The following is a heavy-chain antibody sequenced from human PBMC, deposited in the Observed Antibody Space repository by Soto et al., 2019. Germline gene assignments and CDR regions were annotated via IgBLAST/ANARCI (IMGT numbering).Heavy chain of an antibody. V-gene: IGHV1-2*04. CDR3: ARATRYDIYGMDV. CDR2: INPNSGGT. J-gene: IGHJ6*02. CDR1: GYTFTGYY. D-gene: IGHD3-9*01. Sequence: ASVKVSCKASGYTFTGYYMHWVRQAPGQGLEWMGWINPNSGGTNYAQKFQGWVTMTRDTSISTAYMELSRLRSDDTAVYYCARATRYDIYGMDVWGQGTTVTVS.